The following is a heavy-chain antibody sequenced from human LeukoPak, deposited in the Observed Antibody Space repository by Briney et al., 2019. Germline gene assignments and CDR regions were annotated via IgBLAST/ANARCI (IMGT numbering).Heavy chain of an antibody. D-gene: IGHD3-16*02. CDR3: ARGGGTLDYDYVWGSYRLGYFDY. J-gene: IGHJ4*02. V-gene: IGHV3-7*01. CDR1: GFTFSSYW. Sequence: GGSPRLSCAASGFTFSSYWMSWVRQAPGKGLEWVANIMQDGSEKYYVDSVKGRFTISRDNAKNSLYLQMNSLRAEDTAVYYCARGGGTLDYDYVWGSYRLGYFDYWGQGTLVTVSS. CDR2: IMQDGSEK.